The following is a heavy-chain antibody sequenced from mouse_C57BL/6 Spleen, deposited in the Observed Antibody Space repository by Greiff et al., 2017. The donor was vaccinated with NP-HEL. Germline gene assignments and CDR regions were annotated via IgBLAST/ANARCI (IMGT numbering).Heavy chain of an antibody. CDR3: ARFYDYDAYYFDY. V-gene: IGHV1-26*01. J-gene: IGHJ2*01. CDR1: GYTFTDYY. D-gene: IGHD2-4*01. Sequence: VQLQQSGPELVKPGASVKISCKASGYTFTDYYMNWVKQSHGKSLEWIGDINPNNGGTSYNQKFKGKATLTVDKSSSTAYMELRSLTSEDSAVYYCARFYDYDAYYFDYWDQGTTLTVSS. CDR2: INPNNGGT.